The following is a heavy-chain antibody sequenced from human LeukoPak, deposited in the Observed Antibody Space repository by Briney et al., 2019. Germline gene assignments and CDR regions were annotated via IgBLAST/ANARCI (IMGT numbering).Heavy chain of an antibody. CDR2: INGDGTST. J-gene: IGHJ5*02. CDR1: GFTFSNYF. V-gene: IGHV3-74*01. Sequence: GGSLRLSCSVSGFTFSNYFMHWVRQAPGEGLVWVSRINGDGTSTIYADSVKGRFTFSRDNAKNTLYLQMNSLRAEDTAIYYCTRRVDSTRWFDPWGQGTLVSVSS. CDR3: TRRVDSTRWFDP. D-gene: IGHD1-1*01.